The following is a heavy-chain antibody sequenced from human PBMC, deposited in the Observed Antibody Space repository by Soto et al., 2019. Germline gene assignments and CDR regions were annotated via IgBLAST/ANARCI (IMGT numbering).Heavy chain of an antibody. CDR1: GGSISSGDYY. D-gene: IGHD4-4*01. CDR2: IYYSGST. CDR3: ARDLDYNGHSETVDI. V-gene: IGHV4-30-4*01. Sequence: SETLSLTCTVSGGSISSGDYYWSWIRQPPGKGLEWIGYIYYSGSTYYNPSLKSRVTISVDTSKNQFSLKLSSVTAADTAMYYCARDLDYNGHSETVDIWGQGTLVTVSS. J-gene: IGHJ3*02.